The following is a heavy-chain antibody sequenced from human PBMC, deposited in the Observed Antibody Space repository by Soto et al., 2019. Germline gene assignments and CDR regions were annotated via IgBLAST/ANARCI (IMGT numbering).Heavy chain of an antibody. CDR3: ARDHCTNGVCPGVTNWFDP. Sequence: ASVKVSCKASGGTFSSCAISWVRQAPGQGLEWMGWISAYYGNTNYAQKLQGRVTITTDTSTSTAYMELRSLRSDDTAVYYCARDHCTNGVCPGVTNWFDPWGQGTLVTVSS. V-gene: IGHV1-18*01. CDR2: ISAYYGNT. J-gene: IGHJ5*02. CDR1: GGTFSSCA. D-gene: IGHD2-8*01.